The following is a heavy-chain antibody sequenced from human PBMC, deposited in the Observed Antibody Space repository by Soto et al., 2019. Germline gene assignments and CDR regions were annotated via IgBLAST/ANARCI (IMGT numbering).Heavy chain of an antibody. V-gene: IGHV3-23*01. D-gene: IGHD3-3*01. CDR2: ISGSGGST. CDR3: AKNTIFVEDYYYGMDV. CDR1: GFTFSSYA. J-gene: IGHJ6*02. Sequence: PGGSLRLSCAASGFTFSSYAMSWVRQAPGKGLEWVSAISGSGGSTYYADSVKGRFTISRDNSKNTLYLQMNSLRAEDTAVYYCAKNTIFVEDYYYGMDVWGQGTTVTVS.